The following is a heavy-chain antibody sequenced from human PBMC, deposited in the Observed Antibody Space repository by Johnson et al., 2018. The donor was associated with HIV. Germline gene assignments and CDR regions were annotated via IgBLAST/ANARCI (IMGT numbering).Heavy chain of an antibody. CDR1: GFTFSSYA. Sequence: QVQLVESGGGVVQPGRSLRLSCAASGFTFSSYAMHWVRQAPGKGLEWVAVISYDGSNKYYPGSVKGRFTISRENAKNSLNLQMNSLRAGDTAVYYCVRALGGYSSGWYGAFDIWGQGTMVTVSS. CDR2: ISYDGSNK. D-gene: IGHD6-19*01. J-gene: IGHJ3*02. V-gene: IGHV3-30*14. CDR3: VRALGGYSSGWYGAFDI.